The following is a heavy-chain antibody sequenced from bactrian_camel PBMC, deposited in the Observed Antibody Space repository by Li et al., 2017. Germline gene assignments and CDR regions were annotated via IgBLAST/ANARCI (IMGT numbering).Heavy chain of an antibody. CDR2: IYSGGSGT. D-gene: IGHD4*01. Sequence: VQLVESGGGSVQAGGSLKLSCVVPGYIYSSNCMGWFRQAPGKEREGVARIYSGGSGTYYVDSVRGRCTISRDNAKNTVYLQMTSLKSEDTALYYCVRDYKSGDYRDDFGYWGQGTQVTVS. CDR3: VRDYKSGDYRDDFGY. CDR1: GYIYSSNC. V-gene: IGHV3S54*01. J-gene: IGHJ6*01.